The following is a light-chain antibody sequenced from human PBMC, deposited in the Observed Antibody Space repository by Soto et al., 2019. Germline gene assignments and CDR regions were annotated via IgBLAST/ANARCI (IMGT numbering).Light chain of an antibody. CDR1: QSVLYSSNNKNY. J-gene: IGKJ3*01. CDR2: WAS. CDR3: QQNYSHPFT. Sequence: DIVLTQSPDSLAVSLGERATINCKSSQSVLYSSNNKNYLAWYQQKPGQPPKLLIYWASTRESGVPDRFSGSGSGKDLPLTISTLQAEDVAVYYCQQNYSHPFTFGPGTKVDIK. V-gene: IGKV4-1*01.